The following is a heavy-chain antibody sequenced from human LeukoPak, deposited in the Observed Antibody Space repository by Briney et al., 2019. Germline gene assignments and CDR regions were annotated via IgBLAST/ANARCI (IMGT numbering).Heavy chain of an antibody. V-gene: IGHV4-31*03. J-gene: IGHJ5*02. CDR3: ARGGVVTTTPRFDP. Sequence: SETLSLTRTVSGGSIPSGGYYWSWLRQRPGKGLEWIGHIYHTGSTYYNSSLKSRLSMSVDTSKNDYSLSLHSVTVADTAVYDCARGGVVTTTPRFDPWGQGILVTVSS. D-gene: IGHD4-11*01. CDR1: GGSIPSGGYY. CDR2: IYHTGST.